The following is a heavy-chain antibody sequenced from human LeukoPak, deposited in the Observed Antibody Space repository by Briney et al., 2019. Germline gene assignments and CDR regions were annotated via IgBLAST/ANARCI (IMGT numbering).Heavy chain of an antibody. J-gene: IGHJ6*03. V-gene: IGHV3-11*04. D-gene: IGHD5-18*01. CDR2: ISSSGSNI. Sequence: GGSLRLSCAASGFTFSDYYMTWIRQAPGKGLEWVSYISSSGSNIYYADSVKGRFTISRDNAKNSLYLQMNSLRAADTAVYYRASGYSYKFMDVWGKGTTVTVSS. CDR1: GFTFSDYY. CDR3: ASGYSYKFMDV.